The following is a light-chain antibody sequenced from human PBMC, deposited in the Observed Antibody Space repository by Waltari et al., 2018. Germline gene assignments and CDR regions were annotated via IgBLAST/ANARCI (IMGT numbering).Light chain of an antibody. CDR3: HQRSNWPIT. CDR2: GAS. CDR1: QSVSSY. V-gene: IGKV3-11*01. J-gene: IGKJ5*01. Sequence: EIVLTQSPATLPLSPGERATLSCRASQSVSSYLVWYQQKPGQTPRLLIYGASNRATGIPARFSGSGSGTDFTRTISSLESEDFAVYYCHQRSNWPITFGQGTRLEIK.